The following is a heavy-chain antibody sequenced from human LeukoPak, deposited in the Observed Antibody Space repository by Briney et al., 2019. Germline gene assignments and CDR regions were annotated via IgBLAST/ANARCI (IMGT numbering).Heavy chain of an antibody. V-gene: IGHV3-53*01. Sequence: GGSLRLSCAASGFTVSSNYMSWVRQAPGKGLEWVSVIYSGGSTYYADSVKGRLTISRDNSKNTLYLQMNSLRAEDTAVYYCARDAVTTVTTADYWGQGTLVTVSS. D-gene: IGHD4-17*01. CDR3: ARDAVTTVTTADY. CDR2: IYSGGST. J-gene: IGHJ4*02. CDR1: GFTVSSNY.